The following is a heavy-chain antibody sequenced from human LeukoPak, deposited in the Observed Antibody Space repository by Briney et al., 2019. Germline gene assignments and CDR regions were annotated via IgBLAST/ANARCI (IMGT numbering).Heavy chain of an antibody. D-gene: IGHD2-15*01. CDR1: GGILSNYV. CDR3: AVKGYFGGGVDTFDL. V-gene: IGHV3-30*04. J-gene: IGHJ3*01. Sequence: PGMSLSLSCAVSGGILSNYVMRWVRQAPSKGLEWVAVVLEVGTTKYYADSVEGRFTISRDNSKNSVYMSMDSLRAEDRALYFCAVKGYFGGGVDTFDLWGLRTMVTISS. CDR2: VLEVGTTK.